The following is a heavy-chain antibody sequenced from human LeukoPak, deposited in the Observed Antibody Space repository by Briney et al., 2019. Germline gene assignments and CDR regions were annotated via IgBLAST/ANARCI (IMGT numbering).Heavy chain of an antibody. V-gene: IGHV4-39*01. J-gene: IGHJ4*02. CDR2: IYYSGST. CDR3: ARHRPYDILTGYPEHYFDY. D-gene: IGHD3-9*01. Sequence: PSETLSLTCTVSGGSISSSSYYWGWIRQPPGKGLEWIGSIYYSGSTYYNPSLKSRVTISVDTSKNQFSLKLASVTAADTAVYYCARHRPYDILTGYPEHYFDYWGQGTLVTVSS. CDR1: GGSISSSSYY.